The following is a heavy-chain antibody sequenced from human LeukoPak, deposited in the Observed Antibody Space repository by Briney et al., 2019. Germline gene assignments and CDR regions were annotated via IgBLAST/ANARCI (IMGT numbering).Heavy chain of an antibody. V-gene: IGHV4-38-2*02. J-gene: IGHJ4*02. Sequence: PSETLSLTCTVSGYSISSGYYWGWIRQPPGKGLEWIGSIYHSGSTYYNPSLKSRVTISVDTSKNQFSLKLSSVTAADTAVYYCARDRATIAAGDYWGQGTLVTVSS. CDR2: IYHSGST. CDR3: ARDRATIAAGDY. CDR1: GYSISSGYY. D-gene: IGHD6-6*01.